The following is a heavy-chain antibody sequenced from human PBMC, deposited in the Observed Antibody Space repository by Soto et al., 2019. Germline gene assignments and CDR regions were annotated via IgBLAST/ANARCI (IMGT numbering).Heavy chain of an antibody. D-gene: IGHD6-19*01. CDR1: GGSISSYY. CDR3: ARLEYSSGWPANFDY. V-gene: IGHV4-59*08. Sequence: SETLSLTCTVSGGSISSYYWSWIRQPPGKGLEWIGYIYYSGSTNYNPSLKSRVTISVDTSKNQFSLKLSSVTAADTAVYYCARLEYSSGWPANFDYWGQGTLVTVSS. J-gene: IGHJ4*02. CDR2: IYYSGST.